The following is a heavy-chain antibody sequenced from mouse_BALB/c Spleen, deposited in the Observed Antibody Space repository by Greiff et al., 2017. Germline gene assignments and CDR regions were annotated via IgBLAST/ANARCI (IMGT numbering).Heavy chain of an antibody. D-gene: IGHD2-4*01. V-gene: IGHV7-3*02. CDR1: GFTFTDYY. Sequence: EVQRVESGGGLVQPGGSLRLSCATSGFTFTDYYMSWVRQPPGKALEWLGFIRNKANGYTTEYSASVKGRFTISRDNSQSILYLQMNTLRAEDSATYYCARDIGMISYAMDYWGQGTSVTVSS. CDR3: ARDIGMISYAMDY. J-gene: IGHJ4*01. CDR2: IRNKANGYTT.